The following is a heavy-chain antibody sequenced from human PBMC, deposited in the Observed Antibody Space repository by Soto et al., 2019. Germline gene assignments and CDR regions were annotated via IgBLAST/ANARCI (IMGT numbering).Heavy chain of an antibody. D-gene: IGHD6-13*01. J-gene: IGHJ4*02. V-gene: IGHV5-10-1*01. CDR1: GYSFTNYW. Sequence: GELMKISCEGSGYSFTNYWISLVRQMPGKGLEWMGRIDPSDSYTNYSPSFQGHVTISADKSISTAYLQWSSLKASDTAMYYCARRGALAAAGYWGQGTLVTVSS. CDR3: ARRGALAAAGY. CDR2: IDPSDSYT.